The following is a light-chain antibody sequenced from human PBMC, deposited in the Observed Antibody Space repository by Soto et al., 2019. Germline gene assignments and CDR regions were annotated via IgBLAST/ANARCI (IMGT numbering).Light chain of an antibody. J-gene: IGKJ1*01. V-gene: IGKV3-20*01. Sequence: EIVLTQSPGTLSLSPEERATLSCWASQSVSSSYLAWYQQKPGQAPRLLIYGTSSRATAIPDRFSGSGSGTDFTLTISRLEPEDFAVYYCQQYGSSSWTFGLGTKVDIK. CDR3: QQYGSSSWT. CDR2: GTS. CDR1: QSVSSSY.